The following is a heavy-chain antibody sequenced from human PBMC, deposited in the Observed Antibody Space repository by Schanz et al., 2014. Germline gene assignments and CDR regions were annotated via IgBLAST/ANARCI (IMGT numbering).Heavy chain of an antibody. CDR3: VRDSFFAFDY. V-gene: IGHV3-11*06. CDR1: GFTFSAYY. J-gene: IGHJ4*02. CDR2: VSRSTPDI. D-gene: IGHD3-3*01. Sequence: PGGSLRLSCAASGFTFSAYYMDWVRQAPGKGLEWVSYVSRSTPDIYYADSVKGRFTMSRDNAKNSVFLQMNSLRAEDTAVYYCVRDSFFAFDYWGQGTLVTDSS.